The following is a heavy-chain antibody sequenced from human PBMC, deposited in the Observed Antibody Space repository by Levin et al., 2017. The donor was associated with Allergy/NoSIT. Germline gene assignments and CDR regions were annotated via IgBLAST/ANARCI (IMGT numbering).Heavy chain of an antibody. V-gene: IGHV3-48*03. D-gene: IGHD3-3*01. Sequence: GGSLRLSCAASGFTFSSYEMNWVRQAPGKGLEWVSYISSSGSTIYYADSVKGRFTISRDNAKNSLYLQMNSLRAEDTAFYYCARQLGNFWSGYNYFDYWGQGTLVTVSS. CDR2: ISSSGSTI. CDR1: GFTFSSYE. CDR3: ARQLGNFWSGYNYFDY. J-gene: IGHJ4*02.